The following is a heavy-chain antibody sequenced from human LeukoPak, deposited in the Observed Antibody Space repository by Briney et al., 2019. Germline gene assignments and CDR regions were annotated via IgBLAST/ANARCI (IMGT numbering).Heavy chain of an antibody. CDR1: GFTFSSYW. V-gene: IGHV3-7*01. CDR2: IKQDGSEK. CDR3: ARLRYFDLRMGAFDI. J-gene: IGHJ3*02. Sequence: GGSLRLSCAASGFTFSSYWMSWVRQAPGKGLEWVANIKQDGSEKYYVDSVKGRFTISRDNAKNSLYLQMNSLRAEDTAVYYCARLRYFDLRMGAFDIWGQGTMVTVSS. D-gene: IGHD3-9*01.